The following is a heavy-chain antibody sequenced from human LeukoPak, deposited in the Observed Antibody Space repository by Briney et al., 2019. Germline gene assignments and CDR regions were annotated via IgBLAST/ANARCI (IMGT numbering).Heavy chain of an antibody. CDR1: GYTFPTNY. J-gene: IGHJ4*02. CDR2: ISPSGNST. CDR3: VTCRSTTVVTPEGVNILLELYYFDS. Sequence: GASVKVSCKGSGYTFPTNYVHWVRQAPGQGLEWMGLISPSGNSTVSVQKFQGRVTMTRDMSTSTVYMELSSLRSEDTAVYYCVTCRSTTVVTPEGVNILLELYYFDSWGQGTQVTVSS. V-gene: IGHV1-46*01. D-gene: IGHD4-23*01.